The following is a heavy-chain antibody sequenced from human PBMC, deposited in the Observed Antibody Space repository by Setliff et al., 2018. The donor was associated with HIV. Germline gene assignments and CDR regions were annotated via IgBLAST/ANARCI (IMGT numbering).Heavy chain of an antibody. CDR2: IRYDGYDK. Sequence: GGSLRLSCAASGFTFSSYGMHWVRQAPGKGLEWVAFIRYDGYDKYYADSVKGRFTISRDNSKNTLYLQMNSLRAEDTAVYYCARGRFFDRPNHYFDYWGQGTLVTVSS. J-gene: IGHJ4*02. CDR3: ARGRFFDRPNHYFDY. V-gene: IGHV3-30*02. CDR1: GFTFSSYG. D-gene: IGHD3-9*01.